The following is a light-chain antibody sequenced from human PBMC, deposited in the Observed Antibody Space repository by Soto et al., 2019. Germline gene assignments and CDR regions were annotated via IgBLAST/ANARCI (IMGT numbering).Light chain of an antibody. Sequence: DIVMTQSPLSLPVTPGEPASISCRSSQSLLHSNGYNYLDWYLQKPGQSPQLLIYLGSNRASGVPDRFSCRGSGTDFTLKINRVEAEDVGVYYCMQTLQTPRTFGQGTKVEIK. CDR3: MQTLQTPRT. CDR1: QSLLHSNGYNY. J-gene: IGKJ1*01. CDR2: LGS. V-gene: IGKV2-28*01.